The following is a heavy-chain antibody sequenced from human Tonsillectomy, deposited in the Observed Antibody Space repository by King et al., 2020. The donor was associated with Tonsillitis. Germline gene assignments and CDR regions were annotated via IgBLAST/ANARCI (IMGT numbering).Heavy chain of an antibody. CDR2: ISYDGSNK. J-gene: IGHJ4*02. CDR1: GFTFSSYG. Sequence: HVQLVESGGGVVQPGRSLRLSCAASGFTFSSYGMHWVRQAPGKGLEWVAVISYDGSNKLYAYSVKGRFTISRDNSKNTLYLQMNSLRAEDKAVYYCAKDDDSSCYYLLDYWGQGTLVTVSS. CDR3: AKDDDSSCYYLLDY. D-gene: IGHD3-22*01. V-gene: IGHV3-30*18.